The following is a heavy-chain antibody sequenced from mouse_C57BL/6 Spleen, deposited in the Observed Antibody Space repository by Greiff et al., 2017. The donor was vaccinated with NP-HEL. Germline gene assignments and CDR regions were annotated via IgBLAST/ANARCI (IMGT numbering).Heavy chain of an antibody. D-gene: IGHD2-12*01. Sequence: VQLQQSGAELARPGASVKMSCKASGYTFTSYTMHWVKQRPGQGLEWIGYINPSSGYTKYNQKFKDKATLTADKSSSTAYMQLSSLTSEDSAVYYWARSYDRAWFAYWGQGTLVTVSA. V-gene: IGHV1-4*01. CDR2: INPSSGYT. J-gene: IGHJ3*01. CDR1: GYTFTSYT. CDR3: ARSYDRAWFAY.